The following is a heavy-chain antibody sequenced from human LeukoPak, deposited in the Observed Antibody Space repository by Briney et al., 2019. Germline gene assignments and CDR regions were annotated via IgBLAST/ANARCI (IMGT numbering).Heavy chain of an antibody. D-gene: IGHD3-10*01. V-gene: IGHV3-23*01. CDR1: GFTFSSYG. J-gene: IGHJ4*02. CDR3: ARPHMVREGVGYYFDY. CDR2: ISGSGGST. Sequence: GSLRLSCAASGFTFSSYGMSWVRQAPGKGLEWVSAISGSGGSTYYADSVKGRFTISRDNSKNTLYLQMNSLRAEDTAVYYCARPHMVREGVGYYFDYWGQGTLVTVSS.